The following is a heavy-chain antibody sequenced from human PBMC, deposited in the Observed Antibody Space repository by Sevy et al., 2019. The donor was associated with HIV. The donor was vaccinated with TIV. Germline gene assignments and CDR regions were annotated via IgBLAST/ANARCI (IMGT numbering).Heavy chain of an antibody. V-gene: IGHV3-33*01. CDR2: IWYDGSHK. D-gene: IGHD3-3*01. Sequence: GGSLRLSCVASGFTLSSHGMHWVRQAPGKGLEWVSLIWYDGSHKFYADSVKGRFTISRDNSKNRLFLQMNSLRAEDTAVYYCARTYDSWSTYPTGSYYYYGLDVWGQGTTVTVSS. CDR3: ARTYDSWSTYPTGSYYYYGLDV. J-gene: IGHJ6*02. CDR1: GFTLSSHG.